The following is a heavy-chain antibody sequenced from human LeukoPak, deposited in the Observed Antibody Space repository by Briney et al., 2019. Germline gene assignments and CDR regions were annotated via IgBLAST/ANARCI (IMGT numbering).Heavy chain of an antibody. CDR2: IWYDGSNK. D-gene: IGHD4-17*01. J-gene: IGHJ4*02. CDR1: GFTFSSYG. CDR3: ARAMTTVWNGLATQDY. V-gene: IGHV3-33*01. Sequence: PGRSLRLSCAASGFTFSSYGMHWVRQAPGKGLEWVAVIWYDGSNKYYADSVKGRFTIPRDNSKNTLYLQMNSLRAEDTAVYYCARAMTTVWNGLATQDYWGQGTLVTVSS.